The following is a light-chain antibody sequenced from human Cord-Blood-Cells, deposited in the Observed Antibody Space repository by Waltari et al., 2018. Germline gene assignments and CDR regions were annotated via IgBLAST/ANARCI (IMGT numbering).Light chain of an antibody. CDR3: QQRSNWPPVT. CDR1: QSVSSY. Sequence: EIVLTQSPATLSLSPGERANLSCSASQSVSSYLAWYQQKPGQAPRLLIYDASNRATGIPARFSGSGSGTDFTLTISSLEPEDFAVYYCQQRSNWPPVTFGQGTRLEIK. J-gene: IGKJ5*01. CDR2: DAS. V-gene: IGKV3-11*01.